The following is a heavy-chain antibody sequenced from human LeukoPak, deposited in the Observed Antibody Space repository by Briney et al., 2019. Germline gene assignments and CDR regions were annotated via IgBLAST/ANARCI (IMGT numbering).Heavy chain of an antibody. V-gene: IGHV4-34*01. J-gene: IGHJ4*02. D-gene: IGHD2-15*01. CDR1: GGSFSGYY. CDR3: AREPLCSGRSCYGLDY. Sequence: SETLSLTCAVYGGSFSGYYWSWIRPPPGKGLEWIGEINHSGSTNYNPSLKSRVTISVDTSKNQFSLKLSSVTAADTAVYYCAREPLCSGRSCYGLDYWGQGTLVTVSS. CDR2: INHSGST.